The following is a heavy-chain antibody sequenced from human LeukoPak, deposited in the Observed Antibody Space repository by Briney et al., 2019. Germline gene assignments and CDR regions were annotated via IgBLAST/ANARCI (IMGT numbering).Heavy chain of an antibody. CDR3: ARQGSCDSTRCYVYYHSGMDV. CDR1: GYRFTTYW. CDR2: INPDNSDT. Sequence: GESLKISCKGSGYRFTTYWIGWVRQMPGKGLEWMGIINPDNSDTRYSPSFQGQVTISADKSTSTAYLTWSSLKTSDTAMYYCARQGSCDSTRCYVYYHSGMDVWGQGTTVTVSS. D-gene: IGHD2-2*01. J-gene: IGHJ6*02. V-gene: IGHV5-51*01.